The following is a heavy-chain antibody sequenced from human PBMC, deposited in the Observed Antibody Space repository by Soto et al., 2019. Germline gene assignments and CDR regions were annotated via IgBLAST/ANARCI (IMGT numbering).Heavy chain of an antibody. CDR2: IYWSGDE. D-gene: IGHD6-6*01. CDR1: GFSLSTSGVG. CDR3: ARGLAALSVFPFDI. J-gene: IGHJ3*02. Sequence: SGPTLVNPTQTLTLTCSFSGFSLSTSGVGVGWIRQPPGKALEWLAHIYWSGDEHYRPSLKSRLSITKDTAKNQVVLTMTNMDPVDTATYYCARGLAALSVFPFDIWGQGTMVTVSS. V-gene: IGHV2-5*01.